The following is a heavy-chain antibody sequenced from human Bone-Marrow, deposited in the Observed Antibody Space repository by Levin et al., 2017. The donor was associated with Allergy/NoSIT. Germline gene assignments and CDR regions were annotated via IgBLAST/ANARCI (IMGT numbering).Heavy chain of an antibody. D-gene: IGHD3-16*01. CDR1: GFTFNNFV. J-gene: IGHJ4*02. V-gene: IGHV3-23*01. Sequence: PGGSLRLSCAASGFTFNNFVMSWVRQAPGKGLEWVSAINAVGDDLYYADSVKGRFTISRDNSRYTLYLQMDSLRAADTAIYYCAKDVFGGVRLGFDFWGQGALVTVSS. CDR2: INAVGDDL. CDR3: AKDVFGGVRLGFDF.